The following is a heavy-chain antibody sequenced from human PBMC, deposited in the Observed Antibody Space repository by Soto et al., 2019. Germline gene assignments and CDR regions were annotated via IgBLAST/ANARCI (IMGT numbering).Heavy chain of an antibody. D-gene: IGHD3-10*01. CDR3: ARFLTPSTYYYGSGSYYTNCIDP. Sequence: SETVSLTCAVYGGSFSGYYWSWIRQPPGKGLEWIGEINHSGSTNYNPSLKSRVTISVDTSKNQFSLKLSSVTAADTAVYYCARFLTPSTYYYGSGSYYTNCIDPWGQGTLVTVSS. J-gene: IGHJ5*02. CDR2: INHSGST. V-gene: IGHV4-34*01. CDR1: GGSFSGYY.